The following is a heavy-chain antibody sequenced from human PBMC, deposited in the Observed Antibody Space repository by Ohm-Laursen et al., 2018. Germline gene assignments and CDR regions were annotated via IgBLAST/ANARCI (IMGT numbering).Heavy chain of an antibody. Sequence: TLSLTWAVFGGSSSGFYWSWIRQPPGKGLEWIGDITHSGSTNYNPPLKSRVTISVDTSKNPFPQKRSYVTAADAAVYFCTRGDRLGGSGWSRPDYWGQGTLVTVSS. J-gene: IGHJ4*02. CDR1: GGSSSGFY. V-gene: IGHV4-34*01. CDR3: TRGDRLGGSGWSRPDY. CDR2: ITHSGST. D-gene: IGHD6-19*01.